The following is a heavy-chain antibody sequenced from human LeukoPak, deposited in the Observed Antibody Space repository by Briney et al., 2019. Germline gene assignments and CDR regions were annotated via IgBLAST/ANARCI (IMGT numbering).Heavy chain of an antibody. Sequence: GGSLRLSCAASGFTVSSNYMSWVRQAPGKGLEWVSVIYSGGSTYYADSVKGRFTISRDNSKNTLHLQMNSLRAEDTAVYYCARGGTGIAAAGTRGDYYYGMDVWGQGTTVTVSS. CDR1: GFTVSSNY. V-gene: IGHV3-66*01. CDR3: ARGGTGIAAAGTRGDYYYGMDV. D-gene: IGHD6-13*01. J-gene: IGHJ6*02. CDR2: IYSGGST.